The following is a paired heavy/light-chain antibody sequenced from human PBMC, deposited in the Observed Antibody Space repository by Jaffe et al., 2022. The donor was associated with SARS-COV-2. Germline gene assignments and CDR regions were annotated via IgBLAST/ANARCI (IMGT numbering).Heavy chain of an antibody. V-gene: IGHV3-21*01. Sequence: EVHLVESGGGLVKPGESLRLSCAASGFTFRTYSMSWVRQAPGKGLEWVSGMSSGSEYIYYADSVKGRFTISRDNVKNSLFLQLDSLRAEDTAVYYCARDLGAVAGTTCLDSWGQGTLVTVSS. J-gene: IGHJ4*02. CDR2: MSSGSEYI. CDR1: GFTFRTYS. D-gene: IGHD6-19*01. CDR3: ARDLGAVAGTTCLDS.
Light chain of an antibody. CDR1: NIGSKS. V-gene: IGLV3-21*04. J-gene: IGLJ2*01. CDR3: QVWDSDSDHNVV. Sequence: SYALTQPPSVSVAPGETARISCGGNNIGSKSVHWYQQKPGQAPVVVIYYNTDRPSRIPERFSASNSGNTATLTVSRVEAGDEADYYCQVWDSDSDHNVVFGGGTKLTVL. CDR2: YNT.